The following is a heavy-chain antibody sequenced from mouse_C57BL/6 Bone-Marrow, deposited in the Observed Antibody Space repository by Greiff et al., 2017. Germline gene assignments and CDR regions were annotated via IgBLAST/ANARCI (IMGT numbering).Heavy chain of an antibody. J-gene: IGHJ2*01. CDR1: GFTFSSYG. V-gene: IGHV5-6*01. CDR3: ARLKGYFDY. Sequence: EVKLMESGGDLVKPGGSLKLPCAASGFTFSSYGMSWVRQTPDKRLEWVATISSGGSYTYYPDSVKGRFTISRDNAKNTLYLQMSSLKSEDTAMYYCARLKGYFDYWGQGTTLTVSS. CDR2: ISSGGSYT. D-gene: IGHD1-3*01.